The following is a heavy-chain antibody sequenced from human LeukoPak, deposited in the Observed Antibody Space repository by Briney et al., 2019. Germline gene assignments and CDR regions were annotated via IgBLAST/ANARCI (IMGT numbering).Heavy chain of an antibody. Sequence: GGSLRLSCAASGFTFSNAWMTWVRQAPGKGLEWVANINRDGSERYYVDSVKGRFTISRDDAKSSLYLQMNSLRAEDTAVYYCARRNAMDVWGQGTTVIVFS. CDR3: ARRNAMDV. CDR2: INRDGSER. CDR1: GFTFSNAW. J-gene: IGHJ6*02. V-gene: IGHV3-7*03.